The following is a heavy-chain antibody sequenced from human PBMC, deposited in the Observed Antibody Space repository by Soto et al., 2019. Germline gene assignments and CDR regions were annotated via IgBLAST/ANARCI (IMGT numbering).Heavy chain of an antibody. CDR1: GFTFSSYW. CDR3: ARGQSGSYSFDF. D-gene: IGHD3-10*01. V-gene: IGHV3-74*01. J-gene: IGHJ4*02. Sequence: EVQLVESGGGFVQPGGSLRLSCAASGFTFSSYWIHWVRQAPGKGLVWVSRINSDGGTTNYADSLKGRFTISRDNAKNTLFLQMNSLRAEDTAVYSCARGQSGSYSFDFWGQGTLVTVSS. CDR2: INSDGGTT.